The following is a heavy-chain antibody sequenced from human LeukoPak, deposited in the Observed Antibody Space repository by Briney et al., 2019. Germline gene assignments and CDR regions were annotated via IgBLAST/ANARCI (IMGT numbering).Heavy chain of an antibody. D-gene: IGHD2-15*01. V-gene: IGHV3-7*01. CDR2: IKQDGSEK. Sequence: GGSLRLSCAASGFTFSSYWMSWVRQAPGKGLEWVANIKQDGSEKYYVDSVKGRFTISRDNAKKSLYLQMNSLRAEDTAVYYCASRGRGCSGGSCHRNYFDYWGQGTLVTVSS. CDR3: ASRGRGCSGGSCHRNYFDY. J-gene: IGHJ4*02. CDR1: GFTFSSYW.